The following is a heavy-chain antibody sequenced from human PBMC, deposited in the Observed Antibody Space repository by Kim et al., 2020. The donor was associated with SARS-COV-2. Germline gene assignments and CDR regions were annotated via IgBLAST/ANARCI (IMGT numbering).Heavy chain of an antibody. J-gene: IGHJ6*02. CDR1: GFTFSSYS. CDR2: ISSSSSTI. D-gene: IGHD2-2*01. V-gene: IGHV3-48*02. CDR3: ARDVCSSTSCSSEDYYYYGMDV. Sequence: GGSLRLSCAASGFTFSSYSMNWVRQAPGKGLEWVSYISSSSSTIYYADSVKGRFTISRDNAKNSLYLQMNSLRDEDTAVYYCARDVCSSTSCSSEDYYYYGMDVWGQGTTVTVSS.